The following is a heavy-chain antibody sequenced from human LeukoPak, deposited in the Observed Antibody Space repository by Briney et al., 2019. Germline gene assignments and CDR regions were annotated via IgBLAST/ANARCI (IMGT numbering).Heavy chain of an antibody. CDR2: IYYSGST. Sequence: PSETLSLTCTVSGDSISSYYWSWIRQPPGKGLEWIGYIYYSGSTNYNPSLKSRVTISLDTSKNQVSLNLSSVTAADTAVYYCARDPSYSFGFFDYWGQGTLVTVSS. J-gene: IGHJ4*02. CDR1: GDSISSYY. CDR3: ARDPSYSFGFFDY. D-gene: IGHD5-18*01. V-gene: IGHV4-59*01.